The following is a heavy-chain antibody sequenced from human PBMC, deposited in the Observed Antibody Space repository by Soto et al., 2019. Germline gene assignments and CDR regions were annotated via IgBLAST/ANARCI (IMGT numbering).Heavy chain of an antibody. CDR2: ISGSGRST. Sequence: GGSLRLSCPASGFTFSSYAMSWVRQAPGKGLEWDSAISGSGRSTYYADSVKGRFTISRDNSKNTQYLQMNSLRAEDTAVYYGAKVGLLYWFDPWGQGTLVTVSS. CDR1: GFTFSSYA. D-gene: IGHD2-15*01. CDR3: AKVGLLYWFDP. V-gene: IGHV3-23*01. J-gene: IGHJ5*02.